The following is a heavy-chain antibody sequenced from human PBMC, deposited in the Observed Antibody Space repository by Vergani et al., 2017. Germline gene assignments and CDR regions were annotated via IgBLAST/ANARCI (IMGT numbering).Heavy chain of an antibody. CDR2: IKSKTDGGTT. CDR1: GFTFSNAW. J-gene: IGHJ4*02. CDR3: TTEGATGTFDY. V-gene: IGHV3-15*01. Sequence: EVQLVESGGGLVKPGGSLRLSCAASGFTFSNAWMSWVRQAPGKGLEWVGHIKSKTDGGTTDYAAPVKGRFTISRDDSKNTLYLQMNSLKTEDTAVYYCTTEGATGTFDYWGQGTLVTVSS. D-gene: IGHD1-1*01.